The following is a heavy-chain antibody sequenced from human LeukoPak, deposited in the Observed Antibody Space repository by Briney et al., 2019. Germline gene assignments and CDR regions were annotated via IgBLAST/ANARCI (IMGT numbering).Heavy chain of an antibody. CDR1: GGSISSGGYY. CDR2: IYYSGSA. D-gene: IGHD7-27*01. V-gene: IGHV4-31*03. CDR3: ARGSTGDTGPYVWQEYWFDP. Sequence: SETLCLTCTVSGGSISSGGYYWSWIRQHPGKGLEWIGYIYYSGSAYYNPSLKSRVTISVDTSKNQFSLKLSSVTAADTAVYYCARGSTGDTGPYVWQEYWFDPWGQGTLVTVSS. J-gene: IGHJ5*02.